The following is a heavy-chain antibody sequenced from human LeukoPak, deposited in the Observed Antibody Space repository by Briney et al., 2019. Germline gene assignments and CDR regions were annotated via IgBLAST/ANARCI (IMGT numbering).Heavy chain of an antibody. V-gene: IGHV1-18*01. CDR3: ARVWLSSGLYRALTGDWFDP. Sequence: GASVKVSCKASGYTFTSYAMNWVRQAPGQGLEWMGWISAYNGNTNYAQKLQGRVTMTTDTSTSTAYMELRSLRSDDTAVYYCARVWLSSGLYRALTGDWFDPWGQGTLVTVSS. CDR1: GYTFTSYA. CDR2: ISAYNGNT. J-gene: IGHJ5*02. D-gene: IGHD6-19*01.